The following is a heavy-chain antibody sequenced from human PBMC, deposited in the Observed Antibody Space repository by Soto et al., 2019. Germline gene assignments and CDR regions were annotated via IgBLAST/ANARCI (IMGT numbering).Heavy chain of an antibody. CDR1: GFTFSSYA. CDR2: ISYDGSNK. J-gene: IGHJ4*02. D-gene: IGHD3-16*01. CDR3: ARAYEGDYFDY. Sequence: ESGGGVVQPGRSLRLSCAASGFTFSSYAMHWVRQAPGKGLEWVAVISYDGSNKYYADSVKGRFTISRDNSKNTLYLQMNSQRAEDTAVYYCARAYEGDYFDYWGQGTLVTVSS. V-gene: IGHV3-30-3*01.